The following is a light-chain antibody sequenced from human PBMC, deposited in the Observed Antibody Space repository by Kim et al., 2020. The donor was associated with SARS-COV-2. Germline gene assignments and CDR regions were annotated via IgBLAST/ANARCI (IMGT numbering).Light chain of an antibody. CDR3: QQYNSYLYT. V-gene: IGKV1-5*03. CDR1: ESISSW. CDR2: KAS. J-gene: IGKJ2*01. Sequence: SADVGDRVTITCRASESISSWLAWNKQKPGKAPKLLIYKASSLESGVLSRFSGSGSGTEFTLTISSLQPDDLATYYCQQYNSYLYTFGQGTKLEIK.